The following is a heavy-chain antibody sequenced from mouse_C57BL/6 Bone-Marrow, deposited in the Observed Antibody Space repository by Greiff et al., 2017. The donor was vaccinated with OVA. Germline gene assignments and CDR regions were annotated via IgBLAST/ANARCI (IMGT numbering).Heavy chain of an antibody. J-gene: IGHJ2*01. D-gene: IGHD2-1*01. Sequence: VQLKQSGAELVRPGASVKLSCTASGFNIKDDYMHWVKQRPEQGLEWIGWIDPENGDTEYASKFQGKATITADTPSNTAYLQLSSLTSEDTAVYYCTLIYYGNYGWFDYWGQGTTLTVSS. CDR3: TLIYYGNYGWFDY. CDR1: GFNIKDDY. V-gene: IGHV14-4*01. CDR2: IDPENGDT.